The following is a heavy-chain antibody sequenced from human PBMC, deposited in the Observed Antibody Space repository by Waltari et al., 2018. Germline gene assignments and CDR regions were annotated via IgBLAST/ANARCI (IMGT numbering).Heavy chain of an antibody. CDR1: GYTVTELY. CDR2: FDPEDGET. V-gene: IGHV1-24*01. Sequence: VQLVQSGAAVKKPGASVKVSCKVSGYTVTELYMHWVRQAPGKGTDWLGGFDPEDGETIYAQKFQGRVTMTEDTSTDTAYMELSSLRSEDTAVYYCAAARLPLIVGATWYYWGQGKLVTVSS. J-gene: IGHJ4*02. CDR3: AAARLPLIVGATWYY. D-gene: IGHD1-26*01.